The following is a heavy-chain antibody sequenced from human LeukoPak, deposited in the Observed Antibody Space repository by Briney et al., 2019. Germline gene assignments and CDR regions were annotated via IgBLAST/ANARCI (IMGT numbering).Heavy chain of an antibody. Sequence: SETLSLTCTVSGGSVTSGNYYWNWIRQPAGKGLEWIGRIYTNGGASYNPSLKSRVTISIDASKNQFSLKLGSVTAADTAVYYCAREPPGYWGQGILVTFSS. CDR1: GGSVTSGNYY. CDR2: IYTNGGA. D-gene: IGHD2-2*01. J-gene: IGHJ4*02. CDR3: AREPPGY. V-gene: IGHV4-61*02.